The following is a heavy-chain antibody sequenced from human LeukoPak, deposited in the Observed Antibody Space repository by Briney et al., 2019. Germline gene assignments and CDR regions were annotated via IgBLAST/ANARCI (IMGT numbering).Heavy chain of an antibody. Sequence: ASVKVSCKASGGTFSSYAISWVRQAPGQGLEWMGRIIPIFGIANYAQKFQGRVTITADKSTSTAYMELSSLRSEDTAVYYCAREDNYYGSGSISNYFDYWGQGTLVTVSS. CDR1: GGTFSSYA. CDR3: AREDNYYGSGSISNYFDY. J-gene: IGHJ4*02. CDR2: IIPIFGIA. D-gene: IGHD3-10*01. V-gene: IGHV1-69*04.